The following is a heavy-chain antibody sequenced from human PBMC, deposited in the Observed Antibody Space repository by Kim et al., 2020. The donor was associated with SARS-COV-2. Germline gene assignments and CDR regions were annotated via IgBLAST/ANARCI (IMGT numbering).Heavy chain of an antibody. CDR1: GFTFSSYA. D-gene: IGHD4-4*01. V-gene: IGHV3-30-3*01. CDR3: ARDFGHDYSNYIYYGMDV. J-gene: IGHJ6*02. Sequence: GGSLRLSCAASGFTFSSYAMHWVRQAPGKGLEWVAVISYDGSNKYYADSVKGRFTISRDNSKNTLYLQMNSLRAEDTAVYYCARDFGHDYSNYIYYGMDVWGQGTTVTVSS. CDR2: ISYDGSNK.